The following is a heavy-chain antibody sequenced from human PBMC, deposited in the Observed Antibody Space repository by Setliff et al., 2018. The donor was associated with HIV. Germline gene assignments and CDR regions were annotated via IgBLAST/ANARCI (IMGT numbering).Heavy chain of an antibody. V-gene: IGHV1-69*13. CDR2: IIPILDTV. D-gene: IGHD5-12*01. CDR3: ARDGYNYGNWFDP. J-gene: IGHJ5*02. CDR1: GGTFSRYA. Sequence: GASVKVSCKASGGTFSRYAISWVRQAPGQGLEWIGGIIPILDTVKYAQSFQGRITITADESTSTVYMEMRSLRSDDTAMYYCARDGYNYGNWFDPWGQGTLVTVSS.